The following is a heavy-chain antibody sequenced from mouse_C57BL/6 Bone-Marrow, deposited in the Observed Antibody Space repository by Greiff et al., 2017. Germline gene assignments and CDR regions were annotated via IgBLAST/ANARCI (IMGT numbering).Heavy chain of an antibody. V-gene: IGHV2-2*01. CDR1: GFSLTSYG. CDR2: IWSGGST. CDR3: ARKGDYYGSSPLFDV. Sequence: VQLQQSGPGLVQPSQSLSITCTVSGFSLTSYGVHWVRQSPGKGLEWLGVIWSGGSTGYNAAFISRLSISKDNSKSQVFFKMNSLQADDTAIYYCARKGDYYGSSPLFDVWGTGTTVTVSS. D-gene: IGHD1-1*01. J-gene: IGHJ1*03.